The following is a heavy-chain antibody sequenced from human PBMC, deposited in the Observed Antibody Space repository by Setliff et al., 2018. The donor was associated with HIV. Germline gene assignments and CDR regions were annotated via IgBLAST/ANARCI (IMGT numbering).Heavy chain of an antibody. V-gene: IGHV1-18*01. Sequence: ASVKVSCKASGCTFINYGISWVRQAPGQGLEWMGWISAYNGNTNYAQKFQGRVTMTTDASTSTAYMELGSLTSDDTAVYYCARGGRITIFGIAWYFDLWGRGTLVTVSS. D-gene: IGHD3-3*01. CDR3: ARGGRITIFGIAWYFDL. J-gene: IGHJ2*01. CDR1: GCTFINYG. CDR2: ISAYNGNT.